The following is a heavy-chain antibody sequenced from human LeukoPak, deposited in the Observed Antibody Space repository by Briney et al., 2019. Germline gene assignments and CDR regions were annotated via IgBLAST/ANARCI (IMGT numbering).Heavy chain of an antibody. Sequence: SETLSLTCTVSGGSISSYYWSWIRQPAGKGLEWIGRIYTSGTTNYNPSLKSRVTMSVDTSKNYFSLKLSSVTAADTAVYYCARGAYYGSGNYLDYWGLGALVTVSS. CDR2: IYTSGTT. J-gene: IGHJ4*02. CDR1: GGSISSYY. V-gene: IGHV4-4*07. CDR3: ARGAYYGSGNYLDY. D-gene: IGHD3-10*01.